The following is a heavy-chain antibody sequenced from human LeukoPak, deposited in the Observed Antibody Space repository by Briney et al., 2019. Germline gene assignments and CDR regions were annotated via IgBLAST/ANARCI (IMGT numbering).Heavy chain of an antibody. D-gene: IGHD3-10*01. CDR2: IKSKTDGGTT. CDR1: GFTFSNAW. J-gene: IGHJ6*02. CDR3: VWFGELFAGMQSGMDV. Sequence: GGSLRLSCAASGFTFSNAWMNWVRQAPGKGLEWVGRIKSKTDGGTTDYAAPVKGRFTISRDDSKNTLYLQMNSLRAEDTAVYYCVWFGELFAGMQSGMDVWGQGTTVTVSS. V-gene: IGHV3-15*07.